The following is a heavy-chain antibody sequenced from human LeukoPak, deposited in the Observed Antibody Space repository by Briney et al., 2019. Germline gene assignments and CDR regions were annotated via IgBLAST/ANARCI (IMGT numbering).Heavy chain of an antibody. D-gene: IGHD6-13*01. J-gene: IGHJ3*02. V-gene: IGHV5-51*01. CDR2: IYHDDSDA. CDR1: ADIFTTYW. Sequence: GESLKSSCRGSADIFTTYWIGWVRHLPPKGLVWMGIIYHDDSDAKYTTYFQGQVTISADKSISYAYLQWNSLKASDSAMYYCARRRLAAADKGIDIWGQGTMVTVSS. CDR3: ARRRLAAADKGIDI.